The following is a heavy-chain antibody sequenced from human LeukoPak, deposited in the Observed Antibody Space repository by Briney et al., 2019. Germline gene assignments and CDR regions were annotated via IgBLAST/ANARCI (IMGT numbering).Heavy chain of an antibody. CDR3: ARWSGYDGMDV. V-gene: IGHV4-30-2*01. J-gene: IGHJ6*02. Sequence: SETLSLTCAVSGGSISRGGSSWSGIRQPPGKGLEWIWYIYPSGSTYYNPSLKSRVTISVDRSKNQFSLKLSSVTAADTAVYYCARWSGYDGMDVWGQGTTVTVSS. CDR1: GGSISRGGSS. CDR2: IYPSGST.